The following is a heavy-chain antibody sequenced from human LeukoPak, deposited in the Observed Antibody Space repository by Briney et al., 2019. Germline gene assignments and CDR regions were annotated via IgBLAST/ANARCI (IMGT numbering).Heavy chain of an antibody. D-gene: IGHD3-10*01. CDR3: ARVKGREGSTVIIDY. CDR1: GGSISSYY. CDR2: ISYSGSI. Sequence: SETLSLTCTVSGGSISSYYWSWIRQPPGKGLEWIGYISYSGSINYNPSLKSRVTMSVDTSKNQFSLKLSSVTAGDTAVYYCARVKGREGSTVIIDYWGQGTLVTVSS. J-gene: IGHJ4*02. V-gene: IGHV4-59*01.